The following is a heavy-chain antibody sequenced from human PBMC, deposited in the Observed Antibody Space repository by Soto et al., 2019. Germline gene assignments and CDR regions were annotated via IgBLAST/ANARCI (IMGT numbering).Heavy chain of an antibody. CDR3: ARGGEPIDY. CDR1: GYTLTSYA. Sequence: QVQLVQSGAEEKKPGASVKVSCKASGYTLTSYAMHWVRKAPGQRLEWMGRIKAGNGNTKYSQKFQGRVTITRDTSASKSYMELSILRSEDTAVYYCARGGEPIDYWGQGPLVTVSS. D-gene: IGHD2-21*01. V-gene: IGHV1-3*05. CDR2: IKAGNGNT. J-gene: IGHJ4*02.